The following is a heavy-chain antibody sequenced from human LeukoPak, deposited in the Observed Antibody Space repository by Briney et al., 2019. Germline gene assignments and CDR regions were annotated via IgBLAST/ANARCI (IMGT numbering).Heavy chain of an antibody. J-gene: IGHJ4*02. CDR2: MSGSGGST. V-gene: IGHV3-23*01. CDR1: GFTFSSFA. Sequence: GGSLRLSCAASGFTFSSFAMSWVRQAPGKGLEWVSSMSGSGGSTYYADSVKGRFTISRDNSSNTLYLQMNSLRADDTAVYYCAKDHGVAVAGMYYWGQGTLVTVSS. CDR3: AKDHGVAVAGMYY. D-gene: IGHD6-19*01.